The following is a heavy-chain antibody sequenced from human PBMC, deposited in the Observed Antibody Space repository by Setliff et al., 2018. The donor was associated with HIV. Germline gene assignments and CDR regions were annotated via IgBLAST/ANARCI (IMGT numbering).Heavy chain of an antibody. CDR2: IGPHNTAA. D-gene: IGHD1-7*01. CDR1: GYTFTSYG. Sequence: ASVKVSCKASGYTFTSYGISWVRQAPGQGLEWMGRIGPHNTAASYAQKFQGRVTMTRDASVTTAYMEVNSLTSDDTAVYYCARGYNWNYPLDYWGQGTLVTVSS. V-gene: IGHV1-18*01. J-gene: IGHJ4*02. CDR3: ARGYNWNYPLDY.